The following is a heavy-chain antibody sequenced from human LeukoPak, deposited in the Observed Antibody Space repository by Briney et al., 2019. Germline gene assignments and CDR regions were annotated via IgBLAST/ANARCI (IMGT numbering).Heavy chain of an antibody. J-gene: IGHJ5*02. V-gene: IGHV4-34*01. Sequence: SETPSLTCAVYGGSFSGYYWGWIRQPPGKGLEWIGEINHSGSTNYNPSLKSRVTISVDTSKNQFSLKLSSVTAADKAVYYCARGYRSIAAVRVNNWFDPWGQGTLVTVSS. CDR1: GGSFSGYY. D-gene: IGHD6-13*01. CDR2: INHSGST. CDR3: ARGYRSIAAVRVNNWFDP.